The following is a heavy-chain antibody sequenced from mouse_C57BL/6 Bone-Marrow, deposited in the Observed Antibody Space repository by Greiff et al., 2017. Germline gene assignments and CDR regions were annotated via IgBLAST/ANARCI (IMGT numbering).Heavy chain of an antibody. V-gene: IGHV14-3*01. Sequence: VQLQQSVAELVRPGASVKLSCTASGFNIKNTYMHWVKQRPEQGLEWIGRIDPANGNTKYAPKFQGKATITADTSSNTAYLQLSSLTSEDTAIYYCARGYYNGSSPIYWYFDVWGTGTTVTVSS. D-gene: IGHD1-1*01. J-gene: IGHJ1*03. CDR1: GFNIKNTY. CDR3: ARGYYNGSSPIYWYFDV. CDR2: IDPANGNT.